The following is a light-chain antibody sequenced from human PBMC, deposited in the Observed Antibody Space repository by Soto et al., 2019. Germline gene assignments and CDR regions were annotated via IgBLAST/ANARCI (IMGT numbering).Light chain of an antibody. V-gene: IGKV1-5*03. J-gene: IGKJ1*01. CDR1: QSIRSW. CDR2: QAS. CDR3: QQYNSYPWT. Sequence: DIQMTQSPSTLSASVGDRVTITCRASQSIRSWLAWYQQKPGKAPNLLIYQASNLKSGVPSRFSGSGSGTEYTLTISSLQPDDFATYYCQQYNSYPWTFGLGTKVKIK.